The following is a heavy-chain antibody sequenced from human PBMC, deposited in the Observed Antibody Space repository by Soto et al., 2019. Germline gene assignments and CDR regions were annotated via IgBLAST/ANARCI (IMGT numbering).Heavy chain of an antibody. J-gene: IGHJ4*02. CDR1: GGSFGNNA. V-gene: IGHV1-69*06. CDR2: IVPIFGTT. Sequence: QVQLVQSGAEVRKSGSTVKVSCQASGGSFGNNAISWVRQAPGQGLEWMGGIVPIFGTTNYAKKFQGRVTITAEKSTNVAYLELSNLRSEDTATYFCARFAESSGYMDIWGQGALVTVSS. CDR3: ARFAESSGYMDI. D-gene: IGHD5-12*01.